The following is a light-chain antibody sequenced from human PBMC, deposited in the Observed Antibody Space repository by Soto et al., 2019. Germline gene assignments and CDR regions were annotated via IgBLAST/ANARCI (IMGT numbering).Light chain of an antibody. CDR2: DAS. Sequence: EIVLTQSPATLSLSPGERATLSCRASQSVSTYLAWYQQKPGQAPRLLIYDASNRATGIPARFSGSGSGTDFTLTITSLEPEDFAVYYCQQRDNWPPFTFGQGTKLEIK. CDR1: QSVSTY. V-gene: IGKV3-11*01. J-gene: IGKJ2*01. CDR3: QQRDNWPPFT.